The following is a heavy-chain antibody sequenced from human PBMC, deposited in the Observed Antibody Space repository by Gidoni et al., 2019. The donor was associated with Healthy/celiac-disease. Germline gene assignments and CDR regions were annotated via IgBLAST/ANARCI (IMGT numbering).Heavy chain of an antibody. CDR3: AHHRSTEGLWFGELLSENWFDP. V-gene: IGHV2-5*02. Sequence: QITLKESGPTLVKPTQTLTLTCAFSGFSLSTSGVGVGWIRQPPGKALEWLALIYWDDDKRYSPSLKSRLTITKDTSKNQVVLTMTNMDPVDTATYYCAHHRSTEGLWFGELLSENWFDPWGQGTLVTVSS. J-gene: IGHJ5*02. CDR1: GFSLSTSGVG. D-gene: IGHD3-10*01. CDR2: IYWDDDK.